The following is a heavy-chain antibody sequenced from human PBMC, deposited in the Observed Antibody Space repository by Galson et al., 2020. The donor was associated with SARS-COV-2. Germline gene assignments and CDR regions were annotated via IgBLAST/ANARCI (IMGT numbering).Heavy chain of an antibody. CDR3: ARGGIGGSYSFDY. CDR1: GFTFSSYA. Sequence: GESLKISCAASGFTFSSYAVHWVRQAPGKGLEWVGFISYDGSIIYYAESVKGRFTISRDNSKNTLYLQMNNLRPEDTAVYYCARGGIGGSYSFDYWGQGTLVTVSS. CDR2: ISYDGSII. D-gene: IGHD1-26*01. J-gene: IGHJ4*02. V-gene: IGHV3-30-3*01.